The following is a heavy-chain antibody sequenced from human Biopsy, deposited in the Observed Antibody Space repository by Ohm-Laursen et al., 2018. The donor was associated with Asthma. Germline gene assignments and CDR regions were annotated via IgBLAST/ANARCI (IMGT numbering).Heavy chain of an antibody. CDR1: GFSLRTPGAG. Sequence: TQTLTLTCSFSGFSLRTPGAGVGWIRQSPVKALEWLALIYWDDYNLFRPSLKRRLTITKDPSKNQVVLTMTKMDPVDSGTYYCALSQDSGFDDHSPSWFDPWGQGTLVTVSS. D-gene: IGHD3-9*01. CDR2: IYWDDYN. J-gene: IGHJ5*02. CDR3: ALSQDSGFDDHSPSWFDP. V-gene: IGHV2-5*02.